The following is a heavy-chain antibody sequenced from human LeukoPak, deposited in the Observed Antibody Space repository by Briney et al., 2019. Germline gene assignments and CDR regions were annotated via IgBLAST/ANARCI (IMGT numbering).Heavy chain of an antibody. J-gene: IGHJ3*02. D-gene: IGHD4-17*01. V-gene: IGHV3-66*01. CDR2: IYSGGTT. Sequence: PGGSLTLSCVASGFTSSSNYMSWVRQAPGKGLEWVSVIYSGGTTDYKDSVKDRFTISRDNSKNTLYLQMNSLRAEDTAVYYCAKDTAPMNAFYIWGQGTMVTVSS. CDR3: AKDTAPMNAFYI. CDR1: GFTSSSNY.